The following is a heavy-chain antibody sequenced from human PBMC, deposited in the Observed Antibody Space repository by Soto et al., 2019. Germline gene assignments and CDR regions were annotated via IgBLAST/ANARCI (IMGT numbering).Heavy chain of an antibody. V-gene: IGHV1-69*12. D-gene: IGHD3-22*01. CDR3: ARAFLRGGYLLRYGMDV. CDR2: IIPIFGTA. CDR1: GGTFSSYA. J-gene: IGHJ6*01. Sequence: QVQLVQSGAEVKKPGSSVKVSCKASGGTFSSYAISWVRQAPGQGLEWMGGIIPIFGTANYAKKFQGRVTITADESTTTAYMELSSLRSEDTAVYYCARAFLRGGYLLRYGMDVWGQGTTVTVSS.